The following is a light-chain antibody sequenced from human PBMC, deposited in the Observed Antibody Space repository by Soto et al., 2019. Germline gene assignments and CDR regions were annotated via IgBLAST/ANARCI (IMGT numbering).Light chain of an antibody. J-gene: IGKJ1*01. CDR1: QNISSW. CDR3: QHYNSYSEA. V-gene: IGKV1-5*03. Sequence: DIQMTQSPSTLSGSVGDRVTITLRASQNISSWLAWYQQKPGKAPKLLIYKAPTLKSGVPLRFSGGGSETEFTLTISSLQPDDFATYCCQHYNSYSEAFGQGTKVDIK. CDR2: KAP.